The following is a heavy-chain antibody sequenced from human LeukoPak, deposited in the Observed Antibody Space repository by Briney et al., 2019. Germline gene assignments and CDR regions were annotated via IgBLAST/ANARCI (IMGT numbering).Heavy chain of an antibody. CDR1: GGTFSSYA. V-gene: IGHV1-69*04. CDR3: ARGTGYSYPYGMDV. CDR2: IIPILGIA. J-gene: IGHJ6*02. Sequence: GSSVKVSCKASGGTFSSYAIRWVRQAPGQGLEWMGRIIPILGIANYAQKFQGRVTITADKSTSTAYMELSSLRSEDTAVYYCARGTGYSYPYGMDVWGQGTTVTVSS. D-gene: IGHD5-18*01.